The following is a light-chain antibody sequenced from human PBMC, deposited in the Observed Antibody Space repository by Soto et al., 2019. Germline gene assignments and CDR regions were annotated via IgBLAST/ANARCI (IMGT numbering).Light chain of an antibody. J-gene: IGKJ4*01. CDR2: DAS. Sequence: DIVVPQSPATLSLSPGEMATLSCRASQSVSSYLAWYQQKPGQAPRLLIFDASKRATGIPARFSGSGSGTDFTLTISSLEPEDFAVYYWQQRSDWPLTCGGGTKLEIK. CDR3: QQRSDWPLT. CDR1: QSVSSY. V-gene: IGKV3-11*01.